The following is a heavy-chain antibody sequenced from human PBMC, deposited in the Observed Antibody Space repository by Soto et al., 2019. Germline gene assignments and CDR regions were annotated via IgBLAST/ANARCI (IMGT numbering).Heavy chain of an antibody. CDR2: ISGSGGST. Sequence: EVQLLESGGGLVQPGGSLRLSCAASGFTFRSYAMTWVRQAPGKGLEWVSGISGSGGSTYYADSVKGRFTISRDNSKNPLYLQMNSLRAEDTAVYYCAKASEAYFYGSGSSIGADYWGQGTLVTVSS. J-gene: IGHJ4*02. V-gene: IGHV3-23*01. CDR3: AKASEAYFYGSGSSIGADY. CDR1: GFTFRSYA. D-gene: IGHD3-10*01.